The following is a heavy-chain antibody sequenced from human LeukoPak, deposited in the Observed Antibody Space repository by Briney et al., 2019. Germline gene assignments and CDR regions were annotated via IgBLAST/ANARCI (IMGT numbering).Heavy chain of an antibody. Sequence: SVKVSCKASGYTFTSYDINWVRQAPGQGLEWMGGIIPIFGTANYAQKFQGRVTITADESTSTAYMELSSLRSEDTAVYYCASRYSSGWRRGFDPWGQGTLVTVSS. V-gene: IGHV1-69*13. D-gene: IGHD6-19*01. J-gene: IGHJ5*02. CDR3: ASRYSSGWRRGFDP. CDR2: IIPIFGTA. CDR1: GYTFTSYD.